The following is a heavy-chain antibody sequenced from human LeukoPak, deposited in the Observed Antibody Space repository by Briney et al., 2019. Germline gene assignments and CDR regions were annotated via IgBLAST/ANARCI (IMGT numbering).Heavy chain of an antibody. Sequence: PSETLSLTCTVSGGSISSSSYYWGWIRQPPGKGLEWIGSIYYSGSTNYNPSLKSRVTISVDTSKNQFSLKLSSVTAADTAVYYCARLPLMITFGGVPVTPDDAFDIWGQGTMVTVSS. CDR2: IYYSGST. CDR1: GGSISSSSYY. CDR3: ARLPLMITFGGVPVTPDDAFDI. V-gene: IGHV4-39*07. D-gene: IGHD3-16*02. J-gene: IGHJ3*02.